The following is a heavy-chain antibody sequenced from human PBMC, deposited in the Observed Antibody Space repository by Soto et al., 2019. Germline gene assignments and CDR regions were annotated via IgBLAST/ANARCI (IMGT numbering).Heavy chain of an antibody. CDR2: INPSGGST. CDR1: GYTFTSYY. CDR3: ARAPGHSAYDEYYFDY. Sequence: ASVKVSCKASGYTFTSYYMHWVRQAPGQGLEWMGIINPSGGSTSYAQKFQGRVTMTRDTSTSIVYMELSRLRSEDTAVYYCARAPGHSAYDEYYFDYWGQGTLVTVSS. V-gene: IGHV1-46*03. J-gene: IGHJ4*02. D-gene: IGHD5-12*01.